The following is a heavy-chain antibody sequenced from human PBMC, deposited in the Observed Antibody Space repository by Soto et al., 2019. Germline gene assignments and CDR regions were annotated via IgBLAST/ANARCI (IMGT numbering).Heavy chain of an antibody. V-gene: IGHV6-1*01. CDR2: TYYRSKWYN. CDR3: AGSSGWYGEFDY. D-gene: IGHD6-19*01. J-gene: IGHJ4*02. Sequence: PSQTLSLTCAISGGSVSGSMVSWNWFRQSPSRGLEWLGRTYYRSKWYNDYAVSVKSRITINPDTSKNQFSLQLNSVTPEDTAVYYCAGSSGWYGEFDYWGQGTLVTVSS. CDR1: GGSVSGSMVS.